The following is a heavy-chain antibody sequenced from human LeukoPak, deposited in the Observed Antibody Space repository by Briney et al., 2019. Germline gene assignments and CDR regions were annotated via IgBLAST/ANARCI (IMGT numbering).Heavy chain of an antibody. CDR2: IYYNGST. Sequence: PSETLSLTCTVSGGSISSGGYYWSWIRQHPGKGLEWIGYIYYNGSTYYNPSLKSRVTISVDTSKNQFSLKLSSVTAADTAVYYCARAPRGYYYMDVWGKGTTVTVSS. CDR3: ARAPRGYYYMDV. J-gene: IGHJ6*03. V-gene: IGHV4-31*03. D-gene: IGHD5-24*01. CDR1: GGSISSGGYY.